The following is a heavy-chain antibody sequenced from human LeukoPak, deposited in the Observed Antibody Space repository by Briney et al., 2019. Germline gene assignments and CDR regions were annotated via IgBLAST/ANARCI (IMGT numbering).Heavy chain of an antibody. CDR1: GFTFDDYA. V-gene: IGHV3-9*01. CDR3: AKDISRYYDSSGYYYER. J-gene: IGHJ4*02. D-gene: IGHD3-22*01. Sequence: PGRSLRLSCAASGFTFDDYAMHWVRQAPGKGLEWVSGISWNSGSIGYADSVKGRFTISRDNAKNSLYLQMNSLRAEDTALYYCAKDISRYYDSSGYYYERWGQGTLVTVSS. CDR2: ISWNSGSI.